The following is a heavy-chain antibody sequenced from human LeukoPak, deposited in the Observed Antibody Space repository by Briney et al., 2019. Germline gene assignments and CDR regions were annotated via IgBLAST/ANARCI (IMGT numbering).Heavy chain of an antibody. V-gene: IGHV3-23*01. J-gene: IGHJ6*02. CDR1: GFTFNNYA. CDR3: AKDRGNDYGYDYYGVDV. CDR2: ISASGDST. Sequence: GGSLRLSCAASGFTFNNYAMSWVRQAPWKGLEWVSGISASGDSTYYADSVKGRFTISRHNSKNTLYLQMNALRAGDTAIYYCAKDRGNDYGYDYYGVDVWGQGTTVTVSS. D-gene: IGHD3-10*01.